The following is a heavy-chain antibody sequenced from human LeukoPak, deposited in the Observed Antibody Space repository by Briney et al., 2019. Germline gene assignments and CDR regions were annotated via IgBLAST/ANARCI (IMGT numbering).Heavy chain of an antibody. CDR2: IYYSGST. CDR1: GGSISSYY. CDR3: ARVAPSYGDYVGLVTYFDY. V-gene: IGHV4-59*08. J-gene: IGHJ4*02. Sequence: PSETLSLTCTVSGGSISSYYWSWIRQPPGKGLEWIGYIYYSGSTNYNPSLKSRVTISVDTSKNQFSLKLSSVTAADTAVYYCARVAPSYGDYVGLVTYFDYWGQGTLVTVSS. D-gene: IGHD4-17*01.